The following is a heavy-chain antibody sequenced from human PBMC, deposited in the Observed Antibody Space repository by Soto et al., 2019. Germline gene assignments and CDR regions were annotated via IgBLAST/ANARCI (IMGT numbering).Heavy chain of an antibody. CDR1: GGSISSGDYY. Sequence: SETLSLTCTVSGGSISSGDYYWSWIRQPPGKGLEWIGYIYYSGSTYYNPSLKSRVTISVDTSKNQFSLKLSSVTAADTAVYYCARDPHYYDSSGYLDAFDIWGQGTMVTVSS. J-gene: IGHJ3*02. V-gene: IGHV4-30-4*01. CDR2: IYYSGST. CDR3: ARDPHYYDSSGYLDAFDI. D-gene: IGHD3-22*01.